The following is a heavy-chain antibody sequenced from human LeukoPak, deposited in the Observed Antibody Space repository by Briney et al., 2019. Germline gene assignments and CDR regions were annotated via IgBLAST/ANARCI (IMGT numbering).Heavy chain of an antibody. Sequence: SETLSLTCAVYGGSFSAYYWSWIRQPPGKGLEWIGEINHSGSTNYNPSLKSRVTISVDTSKNQFSLKLSSVTAADTAVYYCARLIFTWLGEFYYYYMDVWGKGTTVTISS. D-gene: IGHD3-10*01. CDR1: GGSFSAYY. CDR2: INHSGST. V-gene: IGHV4-34*01. CDR3: ARLIFTWLGEFYYYYMDV. J-gene: IGHJ6*03.